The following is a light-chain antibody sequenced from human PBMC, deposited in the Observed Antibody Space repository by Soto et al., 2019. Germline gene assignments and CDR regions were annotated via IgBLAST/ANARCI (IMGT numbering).Light chain of an antibody. CDR2: DAS. J-gene: IGKJ5*01. CDR1: QSVSSS. Sequence: EIMMTQSPPTLSVSPGERATLSCGASQSVSSSLAWYQQRPGQAPRLLIYDASTRATGTPARLSGSGSGTEFTLTISSLQSEDFAVYYCQQYKNWPPITFGQGTRLEIK. V-gene: IGKV3-15*01. CDR3: QQYKNWPPIT.